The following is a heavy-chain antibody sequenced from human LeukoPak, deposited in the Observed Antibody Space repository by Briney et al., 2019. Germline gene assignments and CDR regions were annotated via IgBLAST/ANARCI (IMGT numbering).Heavy chain of an antibody. Sequence: PSETLSLTCTVSGGSISSYYWSWIRQPPGRGLEWIGYIYYSGSTNYNPSLKSRLTMSVDTSNNQFSLKLTSVTAADTAVYYCARSRGSSWYGFDYWGQGALVTVSS. CDR1: GGSISSYY. V-gene: IGHV4-59*08. CDR2: IYYSGST. CDR3: ARSRGSSWYGFDY. D-gene: IGHD6-13*01. J-gene: IGHJ4*02.